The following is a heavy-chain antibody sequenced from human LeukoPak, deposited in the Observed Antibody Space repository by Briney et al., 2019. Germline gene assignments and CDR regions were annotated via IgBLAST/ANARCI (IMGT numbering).Heavy chain of an antibody. J-gene: IGHJ4*02. V-gene: IGHV4-31*03. CDR3: ARDRGYDSPSFFDY. D-gene: IGHD3-10*01. Sequence: SQTLSPTCTVSGGSISSGGYYWSWIRQHPGKGLEWIGYIYYSGSTYYNPSLKSRVTISVDTSKNQFSLKLSSVTAADTAVYYCARDRGYDSPSFFDYWGQGTLVTVSS. CDR1: GGSISSGGYY. CDR2: IYYSGST.